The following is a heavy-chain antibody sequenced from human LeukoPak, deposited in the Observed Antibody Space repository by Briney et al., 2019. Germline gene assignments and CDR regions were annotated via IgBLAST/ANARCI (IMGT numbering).Heavy chain of an antibody. J-gene: IGHJ4*02. Sequence: GGSLRLSCAASGFAFNTYWMTWVRQAPGKGLEWVANINQDGSGTYYVDSVTGRFTISRDNAKSSLYLQVNSLRAEDSAVYYCAKGDPVSGVYWGRGTLVTVSS. D-gene: IGHD3-16*01. CDR1: GFAFNTYW. CDR2: INQDGSGT. V-gene: IGHV3-7*01. CDR3: AKGDPVSGVY.